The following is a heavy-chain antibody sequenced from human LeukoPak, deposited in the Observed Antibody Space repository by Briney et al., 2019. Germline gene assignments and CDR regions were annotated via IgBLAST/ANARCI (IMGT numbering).Heavy chain of an antibody. V-gene: IGHV3-7*01. J-gene: IGHJ4*02. D-gene: IGHD4-11*01. CDR1: GFTFSSYS. CDR3: ARHYGNYRRHPYDY. CDR2: IKQGGNEI. Sequence: GGSLRLSCAASGFTFSSYSMNWVRQAPGKGLEWVANIKQGGNEIYYVDSVKGRFTISRDNAKNSLYLQMNSLRVEDTAVYYCARHYGNYRRHPYDYWGQGTLVTVSS.